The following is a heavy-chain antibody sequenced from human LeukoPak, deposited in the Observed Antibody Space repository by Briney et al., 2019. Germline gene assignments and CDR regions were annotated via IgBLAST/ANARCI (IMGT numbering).Heavy chain of an antibody. J-gene: IGHJ4*02. CDR2: IWYDGSKK. Sequence: PGTSLRLSCVASKFTFSSYGMHWVRQAPGKGLEWVAVIWYDGSKKYYGDSVKGRFTISRDNSKNTLYLQMNSLRAEDTAVYYCARRDGDNDRGFDLWGQGTLVTVSS. CDR1: KFTFSSYG. D-gene: IGHD4-23*01. CDR3: ARRDGDNDRGFDL. V-gene: IGHV3-33*01.